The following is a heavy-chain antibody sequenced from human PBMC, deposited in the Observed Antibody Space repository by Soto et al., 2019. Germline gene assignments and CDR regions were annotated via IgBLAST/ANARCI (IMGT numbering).Heavy chain of an antibody. V-gene: IGHV1-2*04. J-gene: IGHJ6*02. CDR3: ARDDPARNGMDV. CDR2: INPNSGGT. CDR1: GYAFTGYY. Sequence: ASVKVSCKASGYAFTGYYMHWVRQAPGQGLEWMGWINPNSGGTNYAQKFQGWVTMTRDTSISTAYMELSRLRSDDTAVYYCARDDPARNGMDVWGQGTTVTVSS.